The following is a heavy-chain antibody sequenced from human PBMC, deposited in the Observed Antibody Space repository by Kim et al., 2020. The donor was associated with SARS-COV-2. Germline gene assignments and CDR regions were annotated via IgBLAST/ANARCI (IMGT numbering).Heavy chain of an antibody. CDR2: ISYDGSNK. Sequence: GGSLRLSCAASGFTFSSYGMHWVRQAPGKGLEWVAVISYDGSNKYYADSVKGRFTISRDNSKNTLYLQMNSLRAEDTAVYYCAKPGIAAAGVDYWGQGTLVTVSS. D-gene: IGHD6-13*01. V-gene: IGHV3-30*18. J-gene: IGHJ4*02. CDR1: GFTFSSYG. CDR3: AKPGIAAAGVDY.